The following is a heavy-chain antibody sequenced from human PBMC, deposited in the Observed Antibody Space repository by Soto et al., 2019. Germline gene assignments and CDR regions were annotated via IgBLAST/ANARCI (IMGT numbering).Heavy chain of an antibody. D-gene: IGHD3-16*01. Sequence: SDTLSLTCNVSGASLSRYYWSWIRQPPGKGLEWIGRIYATGDTDYNPSLKSRISMSVDMSKKQFSLTLRSVTAADTAIYYCVRDGTKNLRDRFEPWGRGILVTVSP. J-gene: IGHJ5*02. CDR3: VRDGTKNLRDRFEP. V-gene: IGHV4-4*07. CDR2: IYATGDT. CDR1: GASLSRYY.